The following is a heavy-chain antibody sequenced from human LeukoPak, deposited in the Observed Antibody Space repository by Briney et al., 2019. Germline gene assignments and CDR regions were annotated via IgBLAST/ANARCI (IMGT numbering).Heavy chain of an antibody. D-gene: IGHD3-22*01. Sequence: GGSLRLSCAASGFTFSSYWMQWVRQAPGKGLVWVSRINSDGSSTSYADSVKGRFTISRDNAKNTLYLQMNSLRAEDTAVYYCARDKLKYYYDSSGSTSFDYWGQGTLVTVSS. CDR1: GFTFSSYW. CDR3: ARDKLKYYYDSSGSTSFDY. J-gene: IGHJ4*02. CDR2: INSDGSST. V-gene: IGHV3-74*01.